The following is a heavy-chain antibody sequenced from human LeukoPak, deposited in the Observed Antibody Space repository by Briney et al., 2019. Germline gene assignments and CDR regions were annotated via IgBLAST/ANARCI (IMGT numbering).Heavy chain of an antibody. CDR1: EYNFASYW. Sequence: GESLKISCTGSEYNFASYWIGWVRQMPGKGLESIRIISPDDSDTRYRPSFQGQVTISADKSISTAYLQWSSLKASDTAMYYCARLVVGSYWDFDHWGQGTLVTVSS. V-gene: IGHV5-51*01. CDR3: ARLVVGSYWDFDH. J-gene: IGHJ4*02. D-gene: IGHD1-26*01. CDR2: ISPDDSDT.